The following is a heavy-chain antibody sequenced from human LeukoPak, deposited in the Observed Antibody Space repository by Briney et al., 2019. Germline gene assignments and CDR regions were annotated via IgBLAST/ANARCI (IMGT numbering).Heavy chain of an antibody. CDR1: GYTFTSYY. D-gene: IGHD6-19*01. CDR2: MNPNSGNT. Sequence: ASVKVSCKASGYTFTSYYMHWVRQATGQGLEWMGWMNPNSGNTGYAQKFQGRVTMTRNTSISTAYMELSSLRSEDTAVYYCARSIAVAGTDYWGQGTLVTVSS. V-gene: IGHV1-8*02. J-gene: IGHJ4*02. CDR3: ARSIAVAGTDY.